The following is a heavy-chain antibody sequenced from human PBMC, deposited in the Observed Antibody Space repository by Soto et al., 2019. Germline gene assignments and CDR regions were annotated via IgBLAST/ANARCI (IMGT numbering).Heavy chain of an antibody. J-gene: IGHJ4*02. Sequence: GGSLRLSCAVSGFTFSSYAMTWVRQAPGRGLEWVSIISGSASHIDYADSVKGRFTISRDNSKNTVYLQMNSLRAEDTAIYHCAKDRGNSGWGSIFEIWGQGTLVTVSS. V-gene: IGHV3-23*01. CDR3: AKDRGNSGWGSIFEI. D-gene: IGHD6-19*01. CDR2: ISGSASHI. CDR1: GFTFSSYA.